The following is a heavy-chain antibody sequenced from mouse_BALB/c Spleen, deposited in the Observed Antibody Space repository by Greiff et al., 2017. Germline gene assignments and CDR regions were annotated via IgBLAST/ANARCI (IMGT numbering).Heavy chain of an antibody. D-gene: IGHD2-3*01. Sequence: EVHLVESGGGLVQPGGSLKLSCAASGFTFSSYGMSWVRQTPDKRLELVATINSNGGSTYYPDSVKGRFTISRDNAKNTLYLQMRSLKSEDTAMYYGARDDGYCRAWFAYWGQGTLVTVSA. J-gene: IGHJ3*01. CDR3: ARDDGYCRAWFAY. V-gene: IGHV5-6-3*01. CDR2: INSNGGST. CDR1: GFTFSSYG.